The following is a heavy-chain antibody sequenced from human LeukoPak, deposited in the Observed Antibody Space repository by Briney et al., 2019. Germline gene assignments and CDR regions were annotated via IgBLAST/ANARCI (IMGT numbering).Heavy chain of an antibody. CDR3: AREVVRGVVDY. Sequence: PSETPSLICSVSGGSISSGCYYWSWLRPPAGKVLEWIGLIYTSWSTYYNPSLKSRVTISVNTSNKQFSLKLCAVTAADTAVYYWAREVVRGVVDYWGQGTLVTVSS. D-gene: IGHD3-10*01. V-gene: IGHV4-61*02. J-gene: IGHJ4*02. CDR2: IYTSWST. CDR1: GGSISSGCYY.